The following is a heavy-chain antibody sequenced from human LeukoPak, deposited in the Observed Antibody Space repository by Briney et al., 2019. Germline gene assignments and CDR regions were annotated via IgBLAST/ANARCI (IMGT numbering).Heavy chain of an antibody. D-gene: IGHD3-22*01. Sequence: GESLKISCKGSGYSFTSYWIGWVRQMPGKGLEWMGIIYPGDSDTRYSPSLQGQVTISADKSISTVYLQWSSLKASDTAMYYCARWAYYDSSGSPEDFQHWGQGTLVTVSS. J-gene: IGHJ1*01. V-gene: IGHV5-51*01. CDR2: IYPGDSDT. CDR3: ARWAYYDSSGSPEDFQH. CDR1: GYSFTSYW.